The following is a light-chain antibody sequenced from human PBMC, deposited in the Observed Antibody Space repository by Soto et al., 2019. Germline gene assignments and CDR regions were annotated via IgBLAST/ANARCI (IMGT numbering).Light chain of an antibody. CDR1: SSDVGGYNY. CDR3: SSYTTSNTRQIV. Sequence: SHPATVCGSPGQSNTISCTGTSSDVGGYNYVSWYQQHPGKAPKFIIYDVSNRPSGVSNRFSGSKSGNTASLTISGLQAEDEADYYCSSYTTSNTRQIVFGTGTKVT. J-gene: IGLJ1*01. CDR2: DVS. V-gene: IGLV2-14*01.